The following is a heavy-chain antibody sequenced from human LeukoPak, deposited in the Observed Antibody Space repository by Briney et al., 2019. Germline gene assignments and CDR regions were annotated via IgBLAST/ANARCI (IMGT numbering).Heavy chain of an antibody. CDR3: AKDEGPSVDGDYFDY. Sequence: GGSLRLSCAASGFTFSTNAMTSVRQAPGKGLEWVSAISGSGRSTYYAESVKGRLTISRDNSKNILYLQMNSLRADDTALYFCAKDEGPSVDGDYFDYWGQGTLVTVSS. J-gene: IGHJ4*02. D-gene: IGHD3-10*01. V-gene: IGHV3-23*01. CDR2: ISGSGRST. CDR1: GFTFSTNA.